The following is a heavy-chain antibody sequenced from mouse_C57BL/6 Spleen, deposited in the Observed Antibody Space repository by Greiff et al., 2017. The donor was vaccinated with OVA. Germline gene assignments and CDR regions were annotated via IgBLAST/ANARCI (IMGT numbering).Heavy chain of an antibody. Sequence: DVKLVESGPGLVKPSQSLSLTCSVTGYAITSGYYWNWSRQFPGNKLEWMGYIGYDGNNNYNPTLKNRISITRDTSKNQFFLKFNSVTTEDTATYYCARETTVVASFDYWGQGTTLTVSS. D-gene: IGHD1-1*01. CDR1: GYAITSGYY. CDR3: ARETTVVASFDY. CDR2: IGYDGNN. V-gene: IGHV3-6*01. J-gene: IGHJ2*01.